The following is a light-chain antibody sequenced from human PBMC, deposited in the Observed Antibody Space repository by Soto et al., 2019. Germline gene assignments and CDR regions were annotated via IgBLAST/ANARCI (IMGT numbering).Light chain of an antibody. CDR3: QQYNSYPLT. CDR2: KAS. Sequence: IQMTQSPSTLSASLGDRVTITCRASHSISSWLAWYQQKPGKAPNLLIYKASSLESGVPSRFSGSGSGTEFILTISSLQPDDFEPYYCQQYNSYPLTFGGGTKVDIK. J-gene: IGKJ4*01. CDR1: HSISSW. V-gene: IGKV1-5*03.